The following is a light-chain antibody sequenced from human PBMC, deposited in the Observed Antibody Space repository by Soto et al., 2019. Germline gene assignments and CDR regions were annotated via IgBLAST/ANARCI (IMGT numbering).Light chain of an antibody. V-gene: IGKV1-5*03. Sequence: DIQMTQSPSTLSASVGDRVTITCRASQSISEWLAWYQQKPGKAPKLLIYKASFLKSGVPSRFGGSGSGTEFTLTISSLQPADFATYYCQQYNGYSRTFGQGTKVEIE. CDR3: QQYNGYSRT. CDR1: QSISEW. J-gene: IGKJ1*01. CDR2: KAS.